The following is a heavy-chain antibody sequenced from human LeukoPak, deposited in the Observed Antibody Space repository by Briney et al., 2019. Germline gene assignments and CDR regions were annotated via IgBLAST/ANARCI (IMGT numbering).Heavy chain of an antibody. CDR1: GFTFSRYS. Sequence: GGSLRLSCAASGFTFSRYSMHWVRRAPGKGLEWVAVISYDGSNNYYADSVKGRFTISRDNSKKTLYLQMSSLRAEDTAVYYCARWDSSTYFDYWGQGTLVTVSS. D-gene: IGHD6-13*01. V-gene: IGHV3-30-3*01. CDR3: ARWDSSTYFDY. J-gene: IGHJ4*02. CDR2: ISYDGSNN.